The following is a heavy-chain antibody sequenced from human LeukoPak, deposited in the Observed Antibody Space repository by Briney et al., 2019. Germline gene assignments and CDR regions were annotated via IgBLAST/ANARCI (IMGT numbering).Heavy chain of an antibody. CDR2: ISYDGSNK. CDR3: ARGAWRWEMATSTFDY. D-gene: IGHD5-24*01. V-gene: IGHV3-30*04. J-gene: IGHJ4*02. Sequence: GGSLRLSCAASGFTFSSYAMYWVRQAPGKGLEWVAVISYDGSNKYYADSVKGRSTISRDNSKNTLYLQMNSLRAEDTAVCYCARGAWRWEMATSTFDYWGQGTLVTVSS. CDR1: GFTFSSYA.